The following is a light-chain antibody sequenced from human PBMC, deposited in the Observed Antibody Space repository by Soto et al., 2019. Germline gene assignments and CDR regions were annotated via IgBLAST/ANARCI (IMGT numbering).Light chain of an antibody. CDR1: SSDVGSYNY. CDR3: CSYAGRSTVI. J-gene: IGLJ2*01. Sequence: QSALTQPASVSGSPGQSITISCTGTSSDVGSYNYVSWYQQHPGKAPKLMIYEVSDRPSGISSRFSGSKSGNTASLAISGLQAEDEADYDCCSYAGRSTVICGGGTKVTVL. V-gene: IGLV2-23*02. CDR2: EVS.